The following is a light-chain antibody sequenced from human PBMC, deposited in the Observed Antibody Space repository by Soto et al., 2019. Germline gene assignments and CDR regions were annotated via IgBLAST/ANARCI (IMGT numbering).Light chain of an antibody. Sequence: EIVLTPSPCTLSLSPVERATLSCRASQRVDDSHLAWYQLRPGQAPRLLIYGASTRATGIPDRFSGSGSGTDFSLTIRGLKPEDFAVYYCQQYRMSPNTFGQGTRLEIK. CDR2: GAS. V-gene: IGKV3-20*01. CDR3: QQYRMSPNT. CDR1: QRVDDSH. J-gene: IGKJ5*01.